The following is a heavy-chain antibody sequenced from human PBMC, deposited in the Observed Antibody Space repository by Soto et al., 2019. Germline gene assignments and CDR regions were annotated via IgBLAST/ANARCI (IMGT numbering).Heavy chain of an antibody. J-gene: IGHJ5*02. CDR3: ARSITGYYRPYNWFDP. Sequence: GESLKISCKGSGYSFTSYWIGWVRQMPGKGLEWMGIIYPGDSDTRYSPSFQGQVTISADKSISTAYLQWSSLKASDTAMYYCARSITGYYRPYNWFDPWGQGTLVTVSS. D-gene: IGHD3-9*01. CDR1: GYSFTSYW. V-gene: IGHV5-51*01. CDR2: IYPGDSDT.